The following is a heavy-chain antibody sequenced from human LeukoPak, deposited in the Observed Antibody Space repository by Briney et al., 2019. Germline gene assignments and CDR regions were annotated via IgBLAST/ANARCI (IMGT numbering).Heavy chain of an antibody. J-gene: IGHJ4*02. CDR1: GFTFSSYG. CDR3: AKDPSSSVGHFDY. Sequence: GGSLRLSCAASGFTFSSYGMHWGRQALGKGLEWVAFIRYDGSNKYYADSVKGRFTISRDNSKNTLYLQMNSLRAEDTAVYYCAKDPSSSVGHFDYWGQGTLVTVSS. D-gene: IGHD6-19*01. V-gene: IGHV3-30*02. CDR2: IRYDGSNK.